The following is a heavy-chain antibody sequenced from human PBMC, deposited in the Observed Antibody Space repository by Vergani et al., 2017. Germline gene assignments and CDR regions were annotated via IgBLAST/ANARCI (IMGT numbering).Heavy chain of an antibody. J-gene: IGHJ5*02. CDR3: AKHYDYVWGSYRSNWFDP. Sequence: VQLVQSGAEVKKPGASVKVSCKASGYTFTSYAMHWVRQAPGQRLEWMGWINAGNGNTKYSQKFQGRVTITRDTSASTAYMELSSLRSEDTAVYYCAKHYDYVWGSYRSNWFDPWGQGTLVTVSS. CDR1: GYTFTSYA. D-gene: IGHD3-16*02. CDR2: INAGNGNT. V-gene: IGHV1-3*01.